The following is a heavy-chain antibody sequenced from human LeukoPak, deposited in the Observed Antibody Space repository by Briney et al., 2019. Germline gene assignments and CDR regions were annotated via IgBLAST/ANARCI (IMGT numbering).Heavy chain of an antibody. D-gene: IGHD3-22*01. Sequence: PSETLSLTCTVSGGSISSYYWSWIRQPPGKGLEWIGYIYYSGSTNYNPSLKSRVTISVDTSKNQFSLKLSSVTAADTAVYYCARDRYYYDSSGYSRRFDYWGQGTLVTVSS. J-gene: IGHJ4*02. V-gene: IGHV4-59*01. CDR2: IYYSGST. CDR3: ARDRYYYDSSGYSRRFDY. CDR1: GGSISSYY.